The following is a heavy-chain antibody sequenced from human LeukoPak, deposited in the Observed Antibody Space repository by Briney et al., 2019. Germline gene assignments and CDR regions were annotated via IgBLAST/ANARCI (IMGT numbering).Heavy chain of an antibody. J-gene: IGHJ4*02. V-gene: IGHV4-38-2*02. CDR3: ARQYDILTAFDS. Sequence: SETLSLTCTVSGYSISSGYYCGWIRQSPGKVLEWIATIYRSGITHYNPSLKSRVIISVDTSKNQFSLNLSSVTAADTALYYCARQYDILTAFDSWGQGTLVTVSS. CDR2: IYRSGIT. D-gene: IGHD3-9*01. CDR1: GYSISSGYY.